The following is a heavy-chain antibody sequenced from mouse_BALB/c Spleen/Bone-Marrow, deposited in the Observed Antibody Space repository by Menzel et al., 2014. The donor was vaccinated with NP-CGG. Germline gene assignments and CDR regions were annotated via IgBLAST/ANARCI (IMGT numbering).Heavy chain of an antibody. J-gene: IGHJ3*01. D-gene: IGHD1-1*01. CDR2: ISTGGST. V-gene: IGHV5-6-5*01. Sequence: EVQLVESGGDLVKPGGSLKLSCAAPGFTFSNYALSWVRQTPEKRLEWVASISTGGSTYYLDSVKGRFTISRDSARNILYLQMSSLRSEDTAMYYCARNYNGSFAYWGQGTLVTVSA. CDR1: GFTFSNYA. CDR3: ARNYNGSFAY.